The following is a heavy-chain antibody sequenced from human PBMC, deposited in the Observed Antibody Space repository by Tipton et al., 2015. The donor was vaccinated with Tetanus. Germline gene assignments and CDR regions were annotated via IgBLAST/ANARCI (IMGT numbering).Heavy chain of an antibody. CDR1: GFTFSTFW. CDR2: IKQDGSGQ. V-gene: IGHV3-7*03. Sequence: SLRLSCTASGFTFSTFWMTWVRQAPGKGLEWVANIKQDGSGQYYVDSVKGRFTISRDSAKNSLYLQMNSLRVEDTAVYYCAASRALDFWGQGALVIVSS. CDR3: AASRALDF. J-gene: IGHJ4*02.